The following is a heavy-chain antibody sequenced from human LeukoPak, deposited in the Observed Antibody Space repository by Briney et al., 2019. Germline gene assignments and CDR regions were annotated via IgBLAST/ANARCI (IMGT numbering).Heavy chain of an antibody. J-gene: IGHJ3*02. D-gene: IGHD6-13*01. CDR2: INPNSGGT. V-gene: IGHV1-2*02. CDR3: ARGSLTLVVPGDAFDI. CDR1: GYTFTGYY. Sequence: ASVKVSCKPSGYTFTGYYMQWVRQAPGQRVEWMGWINPNSGGTNYAQTFRGRVTMTRDTSISTAYMELSRLRADDTAVYYCARGSLTLVVPGDAFDIWGQGTMVTVSS.